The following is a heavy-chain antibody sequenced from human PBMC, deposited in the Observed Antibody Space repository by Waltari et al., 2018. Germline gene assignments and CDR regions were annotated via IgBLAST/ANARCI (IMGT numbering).Heavy chain of an antibody. CDR1: GGSISSLNFY. CDR3: ARRYASEYDYYYAMDV. CDR2: IYTSGAT. J-gene: IGHJ6*02. Sequence: QVQLQESGPGLVKPSQTLSLTCSVPGGSISSLNFYWGWVRQPAGKGLEWIGRIYTSGATNYNPSLKSRVSISADRSKNQFTLKLNSVTAADTAVYYCARRYASEYDYYYAMDVWGQGTTVTVSS. D-gene: IGHD6-25*01. V-gene: IGHV4-61*02.